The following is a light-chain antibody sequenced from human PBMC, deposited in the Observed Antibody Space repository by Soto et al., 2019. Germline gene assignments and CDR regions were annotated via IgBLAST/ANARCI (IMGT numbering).Light chain of an antibody. CDR2: KAS. Sequence: DIPMTQSPSTLSASVGDRATITCRASQSISSRLAWYQQKPGKAPKLLIYKASSLESGVPSRFSGSGSGTECTLTISSLQPDDFATYYFQQYNSYPWTFGQGTKVEIK. CDR3: QQYNSYPWT. V-gene: IGKV1-5*03. J-gene: IGKJ1*01. CDR1: QSISSR.